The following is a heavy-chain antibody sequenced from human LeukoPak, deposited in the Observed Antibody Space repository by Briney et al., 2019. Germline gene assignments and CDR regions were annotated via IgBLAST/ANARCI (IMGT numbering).Heavy chain of an antibody. CDR1: GYTFTGYY. V-gene: IGHV1-2*02. CDR3: ARGGGSIVVVPAAAGTDV. CDR2: INPNSGGT. J-gene: IGHJ6*04. D-gene: IGHD2-2*01. Sequence: ASVKVSCTASGYTFTGYYMHWVRQAPGQGLEWMGWINPNSGGTNYAQKFQGRVTMTRDTSISTAYMELSRLRSDDTAVYYCARGGGSIVVVPAAAGTDVWGKGTTVTVSS.